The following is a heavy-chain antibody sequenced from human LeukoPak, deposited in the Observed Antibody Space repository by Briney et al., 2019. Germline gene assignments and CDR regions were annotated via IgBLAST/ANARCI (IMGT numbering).Heavy chain of an antibody. CDR3: ARDQGRDGYNLPPDY. D-gene: IGHD5-24*01. J-gene: IGHJ4*02. Sequence: ASVKVSCKASGGTFSNSAISWVRQAPGQGLEWMGGIIPIFGTANYAQRFQGRVTITADESTTTAFMEVSSLRSEDTAVYYCARDQGRDGYNLPPDYWGQGTLVTVSS. CDR1: GGTFSNSA. CDR2: IIPIFGTA. V-gene: IGHV1-69*13.